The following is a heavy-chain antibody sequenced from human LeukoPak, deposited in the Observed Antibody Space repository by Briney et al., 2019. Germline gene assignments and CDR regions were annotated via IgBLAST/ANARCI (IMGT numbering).Heavy chain of an antibody. Sequence: SETLSLTCAVYGGSFSGYYWSWIRQPPGKGLEWIGEINHSGSTNYNPSLKSRVTISVDTSKNQFSLKLSSVTAADTAVYYCARVDCSGGSCYGDYWGQGTLVTVSS. CDR3: ARVDCSGGSCYGDY. CDR2: INHSGST. V-gene: IGHV4-34*01. D-gene: IGHD2-15*01. J-gene: IGHJ4*02. CDR1: GGSFSGYY.